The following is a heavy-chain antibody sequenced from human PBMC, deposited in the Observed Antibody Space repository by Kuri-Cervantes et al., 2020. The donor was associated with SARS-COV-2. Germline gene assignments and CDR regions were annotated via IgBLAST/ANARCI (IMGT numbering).Heavy chain of an antibody. CDR1: GFAFSTYA. D-gene: IGHD2-21*02. J-gene: IGHJ4*02. CDR3: ARDRGGGDCYDY. V-gene: IGHV3-23*01. CDR2: IYESGSVT. Sequence: GESLKISCAASGFAFSTYAMSWVRQVPGKGLQWFATIYESGSVTHYADFIRGRFTISRDNGRNTIDLHMSSLRAEDTAVYYCARDRGGGDCYDYWGQGTLVTVSS.